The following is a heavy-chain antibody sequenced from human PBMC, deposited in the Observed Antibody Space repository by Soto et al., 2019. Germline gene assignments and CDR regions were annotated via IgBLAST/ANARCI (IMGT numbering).Heavy chain of an antibody. Sequence: EVQLVQSGGGLVQPGGSLRLSCEVSGFNFSGHWMSWVRQAPGKGLEWVATIKQDGIEKYYVDSVKGRFTISRDNTKNSLYLQMSSLRADETAVYYCARESARWLLSFFDYWGQGTVFTVSS. J-gene: IGHJ4*02. V-gene: IGHV3-7*01. CDR1: GFNFSGHW. D-gene: IGHD5-12*01. CDR3: ARESARWLLSFFDY. CDR2: IKQDGIEK.